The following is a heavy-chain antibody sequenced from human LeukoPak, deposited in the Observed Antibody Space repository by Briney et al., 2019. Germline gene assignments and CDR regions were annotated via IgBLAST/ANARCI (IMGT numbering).Heavy chain of an antibody. CDR2: IYYSGST. J-gene: IGHJ4*02. V-gene: IGHV4-59*01. Sequence: SETLSLTCTVSGGSISSYYWSWIRQPPGKGLEWIGYIYYSGSTNYNPSLKSRVTISVDTSKNQFSLKLGSVTAADMAVYYCARRDDYGDQYYFDYWGQGTLVTVSS. D-gene: IGHD4-17*01. CDR1: GGSISSYY. CDR3: ARRDDYGDQYYFDY.